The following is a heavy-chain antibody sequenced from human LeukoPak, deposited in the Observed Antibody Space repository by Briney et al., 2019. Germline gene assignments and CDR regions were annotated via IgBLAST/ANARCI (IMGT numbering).Heavy chain of an antibody. J-gene: IGHJ4*02. V-gene: IGHV4-39*01. CDR2: IYYSGST. CDR1: GGSISSSSYY. Sequence: SEPLSLTCTVSGGSISSSSYYWGWIRQPPGKGLEWIGSIYYSGSTYYNPSLKSRVTISVDTSKNQFSLKLSSVTAADTAVYYCARHTGGHYFDYWGQGTLVTVSS. CDR3: ARHTGGHYFDY. D-gene: IGHD7-27*01.